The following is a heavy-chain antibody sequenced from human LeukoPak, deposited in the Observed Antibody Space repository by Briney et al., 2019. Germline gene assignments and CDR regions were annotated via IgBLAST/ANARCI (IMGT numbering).Heavy chain of an antibody. CDR2: IYYSGTT. Sequence: PSETLSLICNVSGGSISSSSYYWGWIRQPPGKGLELIGNIYYSGTTYYNPSLKSRVTISVDTSKNQFSLKLSSVTAADTAVYYCARVNTLIRGIGWFDPWGQGILVTVSS. V-gene: IGHV4-39*07. CDR1: GGSISSSSYY. CDR3: ARVNTLIRGIGWFDP. J-gene: IGHJ5*02. D-gene: IGHD3-10*01.